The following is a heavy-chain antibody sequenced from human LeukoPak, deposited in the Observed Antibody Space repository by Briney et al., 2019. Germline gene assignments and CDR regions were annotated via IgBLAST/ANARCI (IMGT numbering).Heavy chain of an antibody. Sequence: PGGSLRLSCAASGFTFSSYDMHWVRQATGKGLEWVSAIGTDSDTYYPGSVKGRFTISRENAKNSVYLQMNSLRAGDTAVYYCARDRGMSYYMDVWGKGTTVTVSS. J-gene: IGHJ6*03. CDR2: IGTDSDT. V-gene: IGHV3-13*01. CDR3: ARDRGMSYYMDV. CDR1: GFTFSSYD. D-gene: IGHD3-10*01.